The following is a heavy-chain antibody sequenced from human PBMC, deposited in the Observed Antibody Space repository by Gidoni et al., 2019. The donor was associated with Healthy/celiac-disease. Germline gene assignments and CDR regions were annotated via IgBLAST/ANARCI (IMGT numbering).Heavy chain of an antibody. CDR1: GFTFGDYA. V-gene: IGHV3-49*03. Sequence: EVQLVEYGGGLVQPGRCLRLSCTASGFTFGDYAMSWFRQAPGKGLEWVGFIRSKAYCVTTEYAASVKGRFTISRDDSKSIAYLQMNSLKTEDTAVYYCSDVGDYWGQGTLVTVSS. CDR3: SDVGDY. CDR2: IRSKAYCVTT. J-gene: IGHJ4*02.